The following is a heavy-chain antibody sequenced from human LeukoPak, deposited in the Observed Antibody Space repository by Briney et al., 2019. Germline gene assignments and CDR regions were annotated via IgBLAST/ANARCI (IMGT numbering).Heavy chain of an antibody. J-gene: IGHJ6*03. CDR1: GGSISSYY. V-gene: IGHV4-4*07. CDR3: AREKGSSRDYYYYYMDV. Sequence: SETLSLTCTVSGGSISSYYWSWLRQPAGKGLEWIGRIYTSGSTNYNPSLKSRVTMSVDTSKNQFSLKLSSVTAADTAVYYGAREKGSSRDYYYYYMDVWGKGTTVTVSS. CDR2: IYTSGST.